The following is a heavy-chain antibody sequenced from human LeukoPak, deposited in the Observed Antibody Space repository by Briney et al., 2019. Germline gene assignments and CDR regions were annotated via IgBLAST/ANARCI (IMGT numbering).Heavy chain of an antibody. CDR1: GGSFSGYY. V-gene: IGHV4-34*01. CDR2: INHSGST. CDR3: ASQGVTRRESRYSYDSSGYSKY. D-gene: IGHD3-22*01. J-gene: IGHJ4*02. Sequence: SETLSLTCAVYGGSFSGYYWSWIRQPPGKGLEWIGEINHSGSTNYNPSLKSRVTISVDTSKNQFSLKLSSVTAADTAVYYCASQGVTRRESRYSYDSSGYSKYWGQGTLVTVSS.